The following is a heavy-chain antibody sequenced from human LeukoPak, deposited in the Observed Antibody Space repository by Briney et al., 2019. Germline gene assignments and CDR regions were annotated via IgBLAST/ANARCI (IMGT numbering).Heavy chain of an antibody. J-gene: IGHJ4*02. CDR3: AKDRAVSYYYGSGSLDY. CDR2: IRYDGSNK. V-gene: IGHV3-30*02. Sequence: GGSLRLSCAASGFTFSSYAMHWVRQAPGKGLEWVAFIRYDGSNKYYADSVKGRFTISRDNSKNTLYLQMNSLRAEDTAVYYCAKDRAVSYYYGSGSLDYWGQGTLVTVSS. CDR1: GFTFSSYA. D-gene: IGHD3-10*01.